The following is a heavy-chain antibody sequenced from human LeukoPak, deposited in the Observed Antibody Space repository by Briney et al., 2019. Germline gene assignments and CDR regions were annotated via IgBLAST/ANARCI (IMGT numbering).Heavy chain of an antibody. CDR2: ISYDGSNK. CDR1: GFTFSIYG. Sequence: GGSLTLSCAPSGFTFSIYGMHWVRQPPGKGLEGVAVISYDGSNKYYADSVNGRFTISRDNSKNTPYLQMNSLRAEDTAVYYCAKDRHSGYDSFDYWGQGTLVTVSS. J-gene: IGHJ4*02. D-gene: IGHD5-12*01. CDR3: AKDRHSGYDSFDY. V-gene: IGHV3-30*18.